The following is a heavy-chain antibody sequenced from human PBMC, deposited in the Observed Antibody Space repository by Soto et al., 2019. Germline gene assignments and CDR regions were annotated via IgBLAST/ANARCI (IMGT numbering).Heavy chain of an antibody. D-gene: IGHD2-21*02. V-gene: IGHV5-51*01. CDR2: IFPIDSDT. CDR1: GDTFTINW. J-gene: IGHJ3*01. CDR3: AAPGGRDFNAFDV. Sequence: VQSMKISSKGSGDTFTINWIGWVSQITGKGLEWMGIIFPIDSDTRYSPSSQGQVTISADNSISTAYLQWSSLKASDTAIYYCAAPGGRDFNAFDVWVQGTMVTVSS.